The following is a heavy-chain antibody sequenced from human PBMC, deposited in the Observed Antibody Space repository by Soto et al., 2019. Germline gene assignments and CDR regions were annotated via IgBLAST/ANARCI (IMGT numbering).Heavy chain of an antibody. D-gene: IGHD2-2*01. CDR3: ARRAVVPAKPIDV. J-gene: IGHJ6*02. Sequence: SVKVSCKASGGTFSSYAISWVRQAPGQGLEWMGGIIPIFGTANYAQKFQGRVTITADESTSTAYMELSSLRSEDTAVYYCARRAVVPAKPIDVWGQGTTVTVSS. V-gene: IGHV1-69*13. CDR1: GGTFSSYA. CDR2: IIPIFGTA.